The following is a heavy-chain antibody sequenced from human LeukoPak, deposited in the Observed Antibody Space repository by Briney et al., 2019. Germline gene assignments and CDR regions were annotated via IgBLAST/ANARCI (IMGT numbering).Heavy chain of an antibody. CDR1: GFTFNSYW. CDR3: ARDGQAVVVITGGYDY. V-gene: IGHV3-7*01. D-gene: IGHD3-22*01. CDR2: INQDESEK. J-gene: IGHJ4*02. Sequence: GGSLRLSCAASGFTFNSYWMSWVRQAPGKGLEWVANINQDESEKYYVDSVKGRFTISRDNAKNSLYLQMNSLRAEDTAVYYCARDGQAVVVITGGYDYWGQGTLVTVSS.